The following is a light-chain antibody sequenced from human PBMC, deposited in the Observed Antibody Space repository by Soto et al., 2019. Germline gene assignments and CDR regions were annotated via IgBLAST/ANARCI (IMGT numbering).Light chain of an antibody. CDR1: QSVSSSY. J-gene: IGKJ1*01. V-gene: IGKV3-20*01. Sequence: EIVLTQSPGTLSLSPGERATLSCRASQSVSSSYLAWYQQKPGQAPRLLIYGASSRATGIPDRFSGSGSGTDFTLTISRLEPEDFAVYYCQQFGSSPRGTFGQGTQVEI. CDR2: GAS. CDR3: QQFGSSPRGT.